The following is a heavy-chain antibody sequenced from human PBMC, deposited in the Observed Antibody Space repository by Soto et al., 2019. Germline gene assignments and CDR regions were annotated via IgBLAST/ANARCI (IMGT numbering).Heavy chain of an antibody. D-gene: IGHD3-10*01. V-gene: IGHV3-30*18. J-gene: IGHJ4*02. CDR1: GFTFSTYA. CDR3: AKDSGRFGELFDF. Sequence: QVQLVESGGGVVQPGRSLRLSCAASGFTFSTYAMHWVRQAPGQGLEWVAVISYDESKTYYAESVKGRFSISRDSSKNTLFLHMSSLREEDTAVYYCAKDSGRFGELFDFWGQGTLVTVSS. CDR2: ISYDESKT.